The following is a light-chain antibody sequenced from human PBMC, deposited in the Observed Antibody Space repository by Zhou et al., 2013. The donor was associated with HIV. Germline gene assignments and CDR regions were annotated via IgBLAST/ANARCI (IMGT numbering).Light chain of an antibody. CDR2: GAS. V-gene: IGKV1-12*01. Sequence: DIQLTQSPSSVSASVGDRVTITCRASQGIGSWLAWYQQIPGTAPKLLIYGASSLPRGVPSRFSGSGSGTEFTLTISSLQPEDFATYYCLQHNSYPPGFGGGTKVEIK. CDR1: QGIGSW. J-gene: IGKJ4*01. CDR3: LQHNSYPPG.